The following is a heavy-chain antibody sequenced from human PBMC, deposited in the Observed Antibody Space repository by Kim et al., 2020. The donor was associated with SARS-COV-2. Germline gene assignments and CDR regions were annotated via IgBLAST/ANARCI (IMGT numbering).Heavy chain of an antibody. D-gene: IGHD2-21*02. J-gene: IGHJ4*02. Sequence: GGSLRLSCAASGFTFSSYGMHWVRQAPGKGLEWVAVISYDGSNKYYADSVKGRFTISRDNSKNTLYLQMNSLRAEDTAVYYCAKLYGGNSVADYWGQGTLVTVSS. CDR3: AKLYGGNSVADY. CDR1: GFTFSSYG. V-gene: IGHV3-30*18. CDR2: ISYDGSNK.